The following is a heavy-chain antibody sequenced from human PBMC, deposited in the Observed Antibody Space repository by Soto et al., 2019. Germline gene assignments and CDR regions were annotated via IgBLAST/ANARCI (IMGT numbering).Heavy chain of an antibody. D-gene: IGHD1-26*01. CDR2: ISYDGSNK. V-gene: IGHV3-30*18. CDR1: GFTFSSYG. CDR3: AKSVRWELGALFYYYGMDV. J-gene: IGHJ6*02. Sequence: GGSLRLSCAASGFTFSSYGMHWVRQAPGKGLEWVAVISYDGSNKYYADSVKGRFTISRDNSKNTLYLQMNSLRAEDTAVYYCAKSVRWELGALFYYYGMDVWGQGTTVTVSS.